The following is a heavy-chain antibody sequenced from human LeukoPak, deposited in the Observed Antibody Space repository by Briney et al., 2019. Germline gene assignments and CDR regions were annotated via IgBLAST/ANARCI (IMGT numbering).Heavy chain of an antibody. CDR1: GGTFSSYA. D-gene: IGHD4-23*01. Sequence: ASVKVSCKASGGTFSSYAISWVRQAPGQGLEWMGGIIPIFGTANYAQKFQGRVTITADESTSTAYMELSSLRSEDTAVYYCARDQTVVTPRNAFDIWGQGTMVTVSS. CDR3: ARDQTVVTPRNAFDI. J-gene: IGHJ3*02. V-gene: IGHV1-69*13. CDR2: IIPIFGTA.